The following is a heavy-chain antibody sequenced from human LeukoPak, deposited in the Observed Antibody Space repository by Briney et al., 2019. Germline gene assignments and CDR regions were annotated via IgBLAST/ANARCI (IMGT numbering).Heavy chain of an antibody. D-gene: IGHD3-22*01. V-gene: IGHV4-39*06. CDR2: IYYSGST. CDR3: AGSSGSFSDY. CDR1: GGSISSSSYY. J-gene: IGHJ4*02. Sequence: SETLSLTCTVSGGSISSSSYYWGWIRQPPGKGLEWIGSIYYSGSTYYNPSLKSRVTISVDTSKNQFPLKLSSVTAADTAVYYCAGSSGSFSDYWGQGTLVTVSS.